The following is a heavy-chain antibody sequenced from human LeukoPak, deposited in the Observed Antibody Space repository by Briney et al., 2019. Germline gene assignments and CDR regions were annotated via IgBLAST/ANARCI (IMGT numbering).Heavy chain of an antibody. CDR2: IWYDGSNK. V-gene: IGHV3-33*01. J-gene: IGHJ6*02. D-gene: IGHD1-26*01. CDR3: ARGIVGATPPFYGMDV. Sequence: GGSLRLSCAASGFTFSSYGMPWVRQAPGKGLEWVAVIWYDGSNKYYADSVKGRFTISRDNSKNTLYLQMNSLRAEDTAVYYCARGIVGATPPFYGMDVWGQGTTVTVSS. CDR1: GFTFSSYG.